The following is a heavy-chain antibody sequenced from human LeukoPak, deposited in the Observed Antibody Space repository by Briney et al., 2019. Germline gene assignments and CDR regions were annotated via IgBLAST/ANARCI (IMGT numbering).Heavy chain of an antibody. CDR2: ISGSGGST. CDR3: ARVSSSSWHTWDYYYYYMDV. D-gene: IGHD6-13*01. CDR1: GFTFSSYW. V-gene: IGHV3-23*01. J-gene: IGHJ6*03. Sequence: GGSLRLSCAASGFTFSSYWMSWVRQAPGKGLEWVSAISGSGGSTYYADSVKGRFTISRDNSKNTLYLQMNSLRAEDTAVYYCARVSSSSWHTWDYYYYYMDVWGKGTTVTISS.